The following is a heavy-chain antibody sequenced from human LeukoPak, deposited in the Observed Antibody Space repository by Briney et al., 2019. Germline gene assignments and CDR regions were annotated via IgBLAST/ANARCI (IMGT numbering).Heavy chain of an antibody. CDR1: GGSISSGGYY. CDR3: ASFSSTSFYSEYSQH. Sequence: SETLSLTCTVSGGSISSGGYYWSWIRQHPGKGLEWIGYIYYSGSTYYNPSLKSRVTISVDTSKNQFSLKLSSVTAADTAVYYCASFSSTSFYSEYSQHWGQGTLVTVSS. CDR2: IYYSGST. J-gene: IGHJ1*01. D-gene: IGHD2-2*01. V-gene: IGHV4-31*03.